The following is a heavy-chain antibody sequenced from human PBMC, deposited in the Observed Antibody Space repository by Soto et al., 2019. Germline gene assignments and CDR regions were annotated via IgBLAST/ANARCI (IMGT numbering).Heavy chain of an antibody. CDR2: INHSGST. CDR1: GGSFSGYY. J-gene: IGHJ4*02. CDR3: ARDKITGLFDY. V-gene: IGHV4-34*01. Sequence: SETLSLTCAVYGGSFSGYYWTWIRQPPGTGLEWIGEINHSGSTNYNPSLKGRVTISVDTSKNQFSLKLTSVTAADTAVYYCARDKITGLFDYWGQGTLVTASS. D-gene: IGHD2-8*02.